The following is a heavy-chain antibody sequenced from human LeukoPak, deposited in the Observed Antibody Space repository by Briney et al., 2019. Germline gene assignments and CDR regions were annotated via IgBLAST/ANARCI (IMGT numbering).Heavy chain of an antibody. D-gene: IGHD3-3*01. CDR1: GFSFSNYG. Sequence: PGGSLRLSCAASGFSFSNYGTHWVRQAPGKGLQWMAFTRFDGSSEHYADSVKGRFTISRDNSKNTLYLQLNSLRLEDTAFYICAKDSIPKSSFWSGYLGDPDYWGQGTLVTVSS. V-gene: IGHV3-30*02. J-gene: IGHJ4*02. CDR3: AKDSIPKSSFWSGYLGDPDY. CDR2: TRFDGSSE.